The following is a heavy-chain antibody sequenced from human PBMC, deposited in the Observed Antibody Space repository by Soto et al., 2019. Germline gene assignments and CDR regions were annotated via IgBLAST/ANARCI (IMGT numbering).Heavy chain of an antibody. Sequence: VLSRRLSCAASGFTVSSNYMSWVRQAPGKGLEWVSVIYSGGSTYYADSVKGRFTISRDNSKNTLYLQMNSLRAEDTAVYYCARGAGSGGGYFDYWGQGTLVTVS. J-gene: IGHJ4*02. CDR2: IYSGGST. V-gene: IGHV3-66*01. CDR3: ARGAGSGGGYFDY. CDR1: GFTVSSNY. D-gene: IGHD2-15*01.